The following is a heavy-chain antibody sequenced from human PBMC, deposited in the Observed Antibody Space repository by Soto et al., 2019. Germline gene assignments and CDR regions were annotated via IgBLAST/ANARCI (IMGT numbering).Heavy chain of an antibody. J-gene: IGHJ4*02. CDR1: GGSMSSNY. D-gene: IGHD6-19*01. CDR2: IYTIGTT. CDR3: ARDQRLDSYSSPLYLYFDS. V-gene: IGHV4-4*07. Sequence: SETLSLTCTVSGGSMSSNYWSWIRQSAGKGLEWIGRIYTIGTTNYNPSIKSRVTMSVDTSKNRFSLKLTSVTAADTAVYYCARDQRLDSYSSPLYLYFDSWGQGSLVTVSS.